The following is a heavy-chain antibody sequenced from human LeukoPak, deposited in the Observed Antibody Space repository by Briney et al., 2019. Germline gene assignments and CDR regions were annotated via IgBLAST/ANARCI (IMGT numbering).Heavy chain of an antibody. CDR2: ICGGGTST. Sequence: GGSLRLSCAASGFTFSTYAMSWVRQAPGKGLEWVSAICGGGTSTSYADSVKGRFTISRDNSKNTLYLQMNSLTAEDTAVYYCAASGGWYYWGQGTLVTVSS. J-gene: IGHJ4*02. D-gene: IGHD6-19*01. V-gene: IGHV3-23*01. CDR3: AASGGWYY. CDR1: GFTFSTYA.